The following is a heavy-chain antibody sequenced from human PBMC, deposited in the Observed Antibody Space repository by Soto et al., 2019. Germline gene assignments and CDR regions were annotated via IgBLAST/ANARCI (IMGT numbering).Heavy chain of an antibody. CDR1: GFTFSSYA. CDR2: ISGSGGST. D-gene: IGHD3-10*01. J-gene: IGHJ4*02. V-gene: IGHV3-23*01. Sequence: EVQLLESGGGLVQPGGSLRLSCAASGFTFSSYAMSWVRQAPGKGLEWVSAISGSGGSTYYADSVKGRFTISRDNSKNTLYLQMNSLRAEDTAVYYCAKDGSYGSGSYYLGKLDYWGQGTLVTVSS. CDR3: AKDGSYGSGSYYLGKLDY.